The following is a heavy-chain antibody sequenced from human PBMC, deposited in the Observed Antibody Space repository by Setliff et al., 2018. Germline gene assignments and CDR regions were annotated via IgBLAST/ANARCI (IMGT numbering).Heavy chain of an antibody. D-gene: IGHD2-15*01. Sequence: GGSLRLSCTSSGFTFSTYWMSWVRQAPGKGLEWVANIRHDGSEKNYVDSVKGRFTISRDNAENSLYLQMNSLRAEDTAVYYCARDHIYRGGSWYDYFDSWGQGTLVTVSS. CDR1: GFTFSTYW. J-gene: IGHJ4*02. V-gene: IGHV3-7*01. CDR2: IRHDGSEK. CDR3: ARDHIYRGGSWYDYFDS.